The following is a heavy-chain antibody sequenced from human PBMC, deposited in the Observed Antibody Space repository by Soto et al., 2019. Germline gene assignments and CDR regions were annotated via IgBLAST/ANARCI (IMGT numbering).Heavy chain of an antibody. D-gene: IGHD2-15*01. V-gene: IGHV4-34*01. CDR2: INHSGST. Sequence: TSETLSLTCAVYGGSFSGYYWSWIRQPPGKGLEWIGEINHSGSTNYNPSLKSRVTISVDTSKNQFSLKLSSVTAADTAVYYCASLGGSCYYYYYGMDVWGQGTTVTVSS. J-gene: IGHJ6*02. CDR3: ASLGGSCYYYYYGMDV. CDR1: GGSFSGYY.